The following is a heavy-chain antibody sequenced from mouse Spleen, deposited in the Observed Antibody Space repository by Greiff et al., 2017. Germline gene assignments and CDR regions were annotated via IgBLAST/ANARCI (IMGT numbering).Heavy chain of an antibody. Sequence: EVNLVESGGGLVKLGGSLKLSCAASGFTFSSYAMSWVRQTPEKRLEWVATISSGGGNTYYPDSVKGRFTISRDNAKNTLYLQMSSLKSEDTAMYYCASLKFTTVVRYYFDYWGQGTTLTVSS. CDR3: ASLKFTTVVRYYFDY. D-gene: IGHD1-1*01. J-gene: IGHJ2*01. CDR1: GFTFSSYA. CDR2: ISSGGGNT. V-gene: IGHV5-9*04.